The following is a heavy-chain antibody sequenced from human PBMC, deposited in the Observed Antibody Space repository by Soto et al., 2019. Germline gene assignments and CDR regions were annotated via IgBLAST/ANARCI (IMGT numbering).Heavy chain of an antibody. J-gene: IGHJ4*02. CDR2: ISSSSSTI. Sequence: GGSLRLSCAASGFTFSSYSMNWVRQAPGKGLEWVSYISSSSSTIYYADSVKGRFTISRDNAKNSLYLQMNSLRAEDTAVYYCARDKYCSGGSCYRFFFDYWGQGTLVTVSS. V-gene: IGHV3-48*01. CDR1: GFTFSSYS. CDR3: ARDKYCSGGSCYRFFFDY. D-gene: IGHD2-15*01.